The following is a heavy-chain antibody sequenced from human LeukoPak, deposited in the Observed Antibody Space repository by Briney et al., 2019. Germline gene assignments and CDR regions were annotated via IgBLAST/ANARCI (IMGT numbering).Heavy chain of an antibody. J-gene: IGHJ4*02. CDR3: TTLPYYDYVWGSFLPVDY. CDR2: IKSKTDGGTT. Sequence: GGSLRLSWAASGFTFSNAWMSWVRQAPGKGLEWVGRIKSKTDGGTTDYAAPVKGRFTISRDDSKNTLYLQMNSLKTEDTAVYYCTTLPYYDYVWGSFLPVDYWGQGTLVTVSS. D-gene: IGHD3-16*01. CDR1: GFTFSNAW. V-gene: IGHV3-15*01.